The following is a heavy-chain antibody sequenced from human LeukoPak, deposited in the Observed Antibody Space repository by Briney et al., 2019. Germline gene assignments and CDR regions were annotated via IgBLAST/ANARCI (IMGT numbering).Heavy chain of an antibody. CDR2: INHSGST. J-gene: IGHJ6*04. CDR3: ARGEFGLTMVRGAKSYYYGMDV. Sequence: SETLSLTCAVYGGSFSGYYWSWIRQPPGKGLEWMGEINHSGSTNYNPSLKSRVTISVDTSKNQFSLKLSSVTAADTAVYYCARGEFGLTMVRGAKSYYYGMDVWGKGTTVTVSS. D-gene: IGHD3-10*01. CDR1: GGSFSGYY. V-gene: IGHV4-34*01.